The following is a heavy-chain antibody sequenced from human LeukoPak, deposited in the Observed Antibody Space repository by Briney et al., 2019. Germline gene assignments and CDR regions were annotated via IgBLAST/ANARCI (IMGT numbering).Heavy chain of an antibody. Sequence: GGSLRLSCEVSGFTFSSYHMNWVRQAPGKGLVWVSRINSDGSSTIYADSVKGRFTISRDNAKNTLYLQMNSLRAEDTAVYYCARGYDYVWGSYRYDAFDIWGQGTMVTVSS. CDR3: ARGYDYVWGSYRYDAFDI. CDR1: GFTFSSYH. D-gene: IGHD3-16*02. V-gene: IGHV3-74*01. CDR2: INSDGSST. J-gene: IGHJ3*02.